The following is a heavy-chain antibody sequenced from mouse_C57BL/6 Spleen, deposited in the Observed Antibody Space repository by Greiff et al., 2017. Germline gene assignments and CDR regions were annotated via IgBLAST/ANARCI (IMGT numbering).Heavy chain of an antibody. J-gene: IGHJ1*03. Sequence: QVQLQQSGAELVRPGASVTLSCKASGYTFTDYEMHWVKQTPVHGLEWIGAIDPETGGTAYNQKFKGKAILTADKSSSTAYMELRSLTSEDSAVYYCTRGYYGSRDWYFDVWGTGTTVTVSS. CDR3: TRGYYGSRDWYFDV. CDR1: GYTFTDYE. D-gene: IGHD1-1*01. CDR2: IDPETGGT. V-gene: IGHV1-15*01.